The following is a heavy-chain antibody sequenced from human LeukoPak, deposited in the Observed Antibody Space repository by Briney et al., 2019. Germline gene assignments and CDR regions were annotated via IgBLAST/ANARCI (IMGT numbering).Heavy chain of an antibody. V-gene: IGHV3-23*01. CDR2: ITGAGDTT. J-gene: IGHJ4*02. D-gene: IGHD3-3*01. CDR3: VRDRNYYEALQRSY. CDR1: GFTFSSYW. Sequence: GGSLRLSCAASGFTFSSYWMSWVRQDPGRGLEWVSSITGAGDTTYYPESVKGRFTISRDNPKNTLYLQMNSLRVEDTALYFCVRDRNYYEALQRSYWGQGTLVTVSS.